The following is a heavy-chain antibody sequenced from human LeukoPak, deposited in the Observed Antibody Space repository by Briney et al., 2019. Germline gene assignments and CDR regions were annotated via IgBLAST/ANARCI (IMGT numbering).Heavy chain of an antibody. Sequence: PSETLSLTCTVSGGSISSSSYYWGWIRQPPGKGLERIGGIYYSGSTYYNPSLKSRVTISVDTSKNQFSLKLSSVTAADTAVYYCARSSIVVVPAAIYYYMDVWGKGTTVTVSS. V-gene: IGHV4-39*01. CDR2: IYYSGST. J-gene: IGHJ6*03. D-gene: IGHD2-2*01. CDR1: GGSISSSSYY. CDR3: ARSSIVVVPAAIYYYMDV.